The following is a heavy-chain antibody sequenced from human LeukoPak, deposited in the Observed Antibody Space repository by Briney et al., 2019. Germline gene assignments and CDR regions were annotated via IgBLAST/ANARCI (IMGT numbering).Heavy chain of an antibody. CDR1: NYSITSGYY. CDR3: GRGLKGYHFFY. CDR2: IYHSGTT. Sequence: PSETLSLTCTVSNYSITSGYYWGWIRQPPGKGLEWIGSIYHSGTTYYNPSLKSRVTISVDTSKNQFSLNLNSVTAADTAVYYCGRGLKGYHFFYRGPGT. V-gene: IGHV4-38-2*02. J-gene: IGHJ4*02. D-gene: IGHD3-3*01.